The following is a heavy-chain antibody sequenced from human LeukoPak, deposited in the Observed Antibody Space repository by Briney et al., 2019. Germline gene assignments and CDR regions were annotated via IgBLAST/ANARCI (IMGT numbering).Heavy chain of an antibody. Sequence: GGSLRLSCAASGFTFSSYWMSWVRQAPGKGLEWVANIKKDGIEKYYVDSVKGRFTISRDNAKTSLYLQMNSLRAEDTALYYCARDATTAVGWVYMDVWGKGTTVTISS. J-gene: IGHJ6*03. CDR2: IKKDGIEK. CDR1: GFTFSSYW. D-gene: IGHD6-13*01. CDR3: ARDATTAVGWVYMDV. V-gene: IGHV3-7*01.